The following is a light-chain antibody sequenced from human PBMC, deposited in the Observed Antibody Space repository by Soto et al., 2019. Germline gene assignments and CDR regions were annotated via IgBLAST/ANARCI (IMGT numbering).Light chain of an antibody. V-gene: IGLV2-23*01. J-gene: IGLJ3*02. CDR2: EGT. CDR1: SSDVGGYTL. Sequence: QSALTQPASVSGPPGQSITISCTGTSSDVGGYTLVSWYQHHPGKAPKLMIYEGTKRPSGVSNRFSGSKSGNTASLTISGLQAEDEADYYCCSYAGSSWVFGGGTKLTVL. CDR3: CSYAGSSWV.